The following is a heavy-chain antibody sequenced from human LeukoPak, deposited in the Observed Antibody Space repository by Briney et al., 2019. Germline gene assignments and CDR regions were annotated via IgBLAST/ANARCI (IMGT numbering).Heavy chain of an antibody. V-gene: IGHV1-2*02. CDR3: ARDWGMEPWLPTNFDY. D-gene: IGHD5-18*01. CDR2: INPNSGGT. J-gene: IGHJ4*02. CDR1: GYTFTGYY. Sequence: ASVKVSCKASGYTFTGYYMHWVRQAPGQGLEWMGWINPNSGGTNYAQKFQGRVTMTRDTSISTAYMELSRLRSDDTAVYYCARDWGMEPWLPTNFDYWGQGTLVTVSS.